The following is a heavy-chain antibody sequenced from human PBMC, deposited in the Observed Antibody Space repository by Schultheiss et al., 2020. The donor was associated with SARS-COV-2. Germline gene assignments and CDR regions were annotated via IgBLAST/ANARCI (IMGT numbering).Heavy chain of an antibody. J-gene: IGHJ6*02. CDR2: IYYSGST. D-gene: IGHD5-12*01. V-gene: IGHV4-34*01. CDR3: ARDRGGYDSLYYYYGMDV. CDR1: GGSFSGYY. Sequence: SQTLSLTCAVYGGSFSGYYWSWIRQPPGKGLEWIGSIYYSGSTYYNPSLKSRVTISVDTSKNQFSLKLSSVTAADTAVYYCARDRGGYDSLYYYYGMDVWGQGTTVTVSS.